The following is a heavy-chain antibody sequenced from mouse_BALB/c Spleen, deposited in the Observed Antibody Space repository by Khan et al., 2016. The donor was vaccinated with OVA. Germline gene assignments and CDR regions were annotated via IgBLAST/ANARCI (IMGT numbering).Heavy chain of an antibody. CDR3: ARGNLVWFAY. CDR2: ISSDSITL. D-gene: IGHD2-1*01. CDR1: GFTFSTFG. Sequence: EVELVESGGGLVQPGGSRKLACAASGFTFSTFGMHWVRQAPEKGLVWVAYISSDSITLYYADTVKGRFTISRDNPRHTLFLQMTSLRSEDTAMDCYARGNLVWFAYWGQGTLVTGSA. J-gene: IGHJ3*01. V-gene: IGHV5-17*02.